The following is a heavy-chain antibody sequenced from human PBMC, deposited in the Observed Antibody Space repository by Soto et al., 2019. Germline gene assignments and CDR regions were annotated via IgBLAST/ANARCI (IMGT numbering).Heavy chain of an antibody. J-gene: IGHJ6*02. CDR2: IIPILDIP. CDR3: ASHFTGVLVLGASPPVGDNYGWDV. CDR1: GGTFSRYT. Sequence: QVQLVQSGAEVKKPGSSVKVSCKASGGTFSRYTISWVRQATGQGLEWMGRIIPILDIPNYAQNFQGRVTITADQSTSTAYMELSSLRSDDTAVYYCASHFTGVLVLGASPPVGDNYGWDVWGQGTTVTVSS. D-gene: IGHD2-15*01. V-gene: IGHV1-69*02.